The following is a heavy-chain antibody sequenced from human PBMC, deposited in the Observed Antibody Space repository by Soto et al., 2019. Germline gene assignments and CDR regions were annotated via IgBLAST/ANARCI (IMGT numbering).Heavy chain of an antibody. D-gene: IGHD2-8*02. Sequence: ASVKVSCKASGYIFTSYGFSWVRQAPGQGPEWMGWISAYNGDTNYAQKLQGRVTMTTDTSTTTAYMELRSLGSDDTAVYYCARTRGYCTGGTCYFDYWGQGTLVTVSS. CDR3: ARTRGYCTGGTCYFDY. V-gene: IGHV1-18*01. J-gene: IGHJ4*02. CDR1: GYIFTSYG. CDR2: ISAYNGDT.